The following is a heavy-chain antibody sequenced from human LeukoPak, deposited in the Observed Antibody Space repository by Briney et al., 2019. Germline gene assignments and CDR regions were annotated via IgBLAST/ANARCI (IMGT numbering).Heavy chain of an antibody. CDR1: GGSISSYY. V-gene: IGHV4-59*08. J-gene: IGHJ3*02. Sequence: SETLSLTCTVSGGSISSYYWSWIRQPPGKGLEWIGYIYYSGSTNYNPSLKSRVTISVDTSKNQFSLKLSSVTAADTAVYYCARFPVYGDAFDIWGQGTMVTVSS. CDR2: IYYSGST. D-gene: IGHD3-16*01. CDR3: ARFPVYGDAFDI.